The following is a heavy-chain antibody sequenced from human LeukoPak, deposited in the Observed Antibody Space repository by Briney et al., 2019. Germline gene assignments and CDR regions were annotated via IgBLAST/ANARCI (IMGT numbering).Heavy chain of an antibody. CDR3: ARAASRDYSGGRWFFDWFDP. CDR1: GGSISSYY. V-gene: IGHV4-59*01. J-gene: IGHJ5*02. CDR2: IYYSGST. Sequence: PSETLSLTCTVSGGSISSYYWSWIRQPPGKGLEWIGYIYYSGSTNYNPSLKSRVTISVDTSKNQFSLKVSSVTAADTAVYYCARAASRDYSGGRWFFDWFDPWGQGTLVTVSS. D-gene: IGHD2-15*01.